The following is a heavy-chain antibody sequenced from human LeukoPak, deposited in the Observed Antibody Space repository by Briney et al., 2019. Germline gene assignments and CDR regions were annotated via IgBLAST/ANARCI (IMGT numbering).Heavy chain of an antibody. Sequence: GGSLRLSCAASGVTFSSYAMNWVRQAPGKGLEWVSYISSSSTIYYADSVKGRFTISRDNAKNSLYLQMNSLRAEDTAVYYCARRRYNWNAIDYWGQGTLVTVSS. D-gene: IGHD1-20*01. CDR2: ISSSSTI. CDR1: GVTFSSYA. CDR3: ARRRYNWNAIDY. J-gene: IGHJ4*02. V-gene: IGHV3-48*01.